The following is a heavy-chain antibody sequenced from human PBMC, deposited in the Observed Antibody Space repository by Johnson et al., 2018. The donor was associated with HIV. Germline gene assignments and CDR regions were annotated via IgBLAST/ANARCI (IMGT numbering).Heavy chain of an antibody. J-gene: IGHJ3*01. CDR1: DFTVSSNY. CDR2: IYSGGST. CDR3: ARDRDYGSGAFDV. D-gene: IGHD3-10*01. V-gene: IGHV3-53*01. Sequence: MQLVESGGGLIQPGGSLRLSCAASDFTVSSNYMNWVRQAPGKGLEWVSVIYSGGSTYYADSVKGRFTISRDNSKNTLYLQMNSLRAEDTAVYYCARDRDYGSGAFDVWGPGKMVTVSS.